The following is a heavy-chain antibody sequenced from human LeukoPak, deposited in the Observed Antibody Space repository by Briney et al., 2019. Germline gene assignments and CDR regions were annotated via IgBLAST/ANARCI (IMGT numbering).Heavy chain of an antibody. Sequence: SETLSLTCTVSGYSMSSGYYWGWIRQPPERGLEWIGSMYHTGSTYYNPSLKSRVTISVDTSKNQFSLKLSSVTAADTAVYYCARDPRSSGWFNWYFDLWGRGTLVTVSS. J-gene: IGHJ2*01. CDR2: MYHTGST. D-gene: IGHD6-19*01. V-gene: IGHV4-38-2*02. CDR1: GYSMSSGYY. CDR3: ARDPRSSGWFNWYFDL.